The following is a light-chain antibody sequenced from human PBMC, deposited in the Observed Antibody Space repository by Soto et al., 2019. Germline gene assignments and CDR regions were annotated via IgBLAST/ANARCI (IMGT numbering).Light chain of an antibody. Sequence: QPVLTQPPSVSGAPGQRVTISCTGSSSNIGAGYDVHWYQQLPGTAPKLLIYGNSNRPSGVPDRFSGSKSGTSASLAITGLQAEDEADYYCQSYDSRHYIFGTGTKLTVL. CDR1: SSNIGAGYD. V-gene: IGLV1-40*01. J-gene: IGLJ1*01. CDR2: GNS. CDR3: QSYDSRHYI.